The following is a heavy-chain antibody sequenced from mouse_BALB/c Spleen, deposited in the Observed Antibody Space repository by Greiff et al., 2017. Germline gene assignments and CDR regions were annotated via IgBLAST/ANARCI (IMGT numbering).Heavy chain of an antibody. CDR3: ARDSGFAY. Sequence: DVMLVESGGGLVKPGGSLKLSCAASGFTFSDYYMYWVRQTPEKRLEWVATISDGGSYTYYPDSVKGRFTISRDNAKNNLYLQMSSLKSEDTAMYYCARDSGFAYWGQGTLVTVSA. J-gene: IGHJ3*01. CDR2: ISDGGSYT. V-gene: IGHV5-4*02. CDR1: GFTFSDYY.